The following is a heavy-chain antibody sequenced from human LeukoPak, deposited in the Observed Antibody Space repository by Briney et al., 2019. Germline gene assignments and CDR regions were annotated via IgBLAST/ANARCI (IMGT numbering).Heavy chain of an antibody. Sequence: PSETLSLTCTVSGGSISSYYWSWIRQPPGKGLEWIGYIYYSGSTNYNPSLKSRVTISVDTSKNQFSLKLSSVTAADTAVYYCARGAGYSSSNDYWGQGTLVTVSS. CDR3: ARGAGYSSSNDY. D-gene: IGHD6-13*01. V-gene: IGHV4-59*12. CDR1: GGSISSYY. J-gene: IGHJ4*02. CDR2: IYYSGST.